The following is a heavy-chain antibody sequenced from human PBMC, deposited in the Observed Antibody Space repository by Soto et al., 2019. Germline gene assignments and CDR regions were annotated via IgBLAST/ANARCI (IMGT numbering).Heavy chain of an antibody. Sequence: EVQLVESGGGLVQPGGSLRLSCAASGFTFSSYSMNWVRQAPGKGLEWVSYISSSSSTIYYADSVKGRFTISRDNARNSLYLQMNSLRAEDTAVYYCARDSEARGSQGGWGQGTLVTVSS. J-gene: IGHJ4*02. CDR1: GFTFSSYS. CDR2: ISSSSSTI. CDR3: ARDSEARGSQGG. V-gene: IGHV3-48*01. D-gene: IGHD2-15*01.